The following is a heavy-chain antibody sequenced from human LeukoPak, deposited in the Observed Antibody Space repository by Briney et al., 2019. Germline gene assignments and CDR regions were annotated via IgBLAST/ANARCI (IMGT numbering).Heavy chain of an antibody. D-gene: IGHD5-18*01. J-gene: IGHJ5*02. CDR3: ARDSGYSYGREDWFDP. CDR2: ISSSSSYI. Sequence: KPGGSLRLSCAASGFTFSSYSMNWVRQAPGKGLEWVSSISSSSSYIYYADSVKGRFTISRDNAKNSLYLQMNSLRAEDTAVYYCARDSGYSYGREDWFDPWGQGTLVTVSS. CDR1: GFTFSSYS. V-gene: IGHV3-21*01.